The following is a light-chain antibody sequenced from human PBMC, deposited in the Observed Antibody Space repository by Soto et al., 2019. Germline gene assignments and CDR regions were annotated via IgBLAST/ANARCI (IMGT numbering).Light chain of an antibody. CDR3: CSYAGDDTRV. Sequence: QSVLTQPASVSGSPGQSITISCTGTSSNVGSYNLVSWYRQHPGEAPKLMLYEGTRRPSGVSSRFSGSKSGNTASLTISGLQAGDEADYYCCSYAGDDTRVFGTGTKVTVL. CDR2: EGT. J-gene: IGLJ1*01. CDR1: SSNVGSYNL. V-gene: IGLV2-23*01.